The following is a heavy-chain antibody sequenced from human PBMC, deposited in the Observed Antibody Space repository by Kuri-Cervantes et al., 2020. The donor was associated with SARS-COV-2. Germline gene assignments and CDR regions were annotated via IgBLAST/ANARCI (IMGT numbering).Heavy chain of an antibody. V-gene: IGHV1-46*01. CDR1: GYTFTSYY. Sequence: ASVKVSCKASGYTFTSYYMHWVRQAPGQGLEWMGIINPSGGSTSYAQKFQGRVTMTMDTSTSTVYMEVSSLTSDDTAVYYCARDSIGDYDYVWGSYRPTYYMDVWGKGTTVTVSS. CDR2: INPSGGST. D-gene: IGHD3-16*02. J-gene: IGHJ6*03. CDR3: ARDSIGDYDYVWGSYRPTYYMDV.